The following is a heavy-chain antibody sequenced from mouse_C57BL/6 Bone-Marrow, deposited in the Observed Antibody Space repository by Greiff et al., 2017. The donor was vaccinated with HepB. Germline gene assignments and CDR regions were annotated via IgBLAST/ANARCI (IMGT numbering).Heavy chain of an antibody. Sequence: EVKLVESGGGLVKPGGSLKLSCAASGFTFSDYGMHWVRQAPEKGLEWVAYIRSGSSTIYYADTVKGRFTISRDNAKNTLFLQMTSLRSEDTAMYYCARQDLGSSYFGYWGQGTTLTVSS. D-gene: IGHD1-1*01. J-gene: IGHJ2*01. V-gene: IGHV5-17*01. CDR1: GFTFSDYG. CDR3: ARQDLGSSYFGY. CDR2: IRSGSSTI.